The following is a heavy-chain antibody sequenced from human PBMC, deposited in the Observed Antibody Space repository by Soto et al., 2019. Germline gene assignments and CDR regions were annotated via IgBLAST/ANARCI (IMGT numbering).Heavy chain of an antibody. CDR2: MNPNSGNT. CDR3: ARDRVYYDFWSGYYLSSTYYYMDV. V-gene: IGHV1-8*01. D-gene: IGHD3-3*01. Sequence: ASVKVSCKASGYTFTSYDINWVRQATRQGLEWMGWMNPNSGNTGYAQKFQGRVTMTRNTSISTAYMELSSLRSEDTAVYYCARDRVYYDFWSGYYLSSTYYYMDVWGKGTTVTVSS. J-gene: IGHJ6*03. CDR1: GYTFTSYD.